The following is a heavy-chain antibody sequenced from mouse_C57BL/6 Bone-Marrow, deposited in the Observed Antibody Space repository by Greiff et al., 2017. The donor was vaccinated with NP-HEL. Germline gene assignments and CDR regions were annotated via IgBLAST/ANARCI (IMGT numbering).Heavy chain of an antibody. Sequence: QVQLQQSGPELVKPGASVKISCKASGYAFSSSWMNWVKQRPGKGLEWIGRIYPGDGDTNYNGKFKGKATLTADKSSSTAYMQLSSLTSEESAVYFCARETAQAWFAYWGQGTLVTVSA. D-gene: IGHD3-2*02. CDR2: IYPGDGDT. CDR1: GYAFSSSW. V-gene: IGHV1-82*01. J-gene: IGHJ3*01. CDR3: ARETAQAWFAY.